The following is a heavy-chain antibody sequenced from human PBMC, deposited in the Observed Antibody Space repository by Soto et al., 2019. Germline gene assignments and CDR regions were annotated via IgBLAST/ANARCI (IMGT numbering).Heavy chain of an antibody. CDR1: GASIGSGDYY. Sequence: PSETLSLTCTVSGASIGSGDYYWSWIRQHLGKGLEWIGYIYYSGGTYYNPSLKSRVTISVDTSKNQFSLELSSVTAADTAVFYCARGRHCSSISCSLGVEFDSWGQGTLVTVSS. J-gene: IGHJ4*02. CDR3: ARGRHCSSISCSLGVEFDS. V-gene: IGHV4-31*02. CDR2: IYYSGGT. D-gene: IGHD2-2*01.